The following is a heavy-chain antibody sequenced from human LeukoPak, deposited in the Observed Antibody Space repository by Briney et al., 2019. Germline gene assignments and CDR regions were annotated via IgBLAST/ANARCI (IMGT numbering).Heavy chain of an antibody. Sequence: GASVKVSCKASGYTFTTYGISWVRQAPGQGLEWMGWISAYNGNTNYAQNVQGRVIMTTDTSTSTAYLEVRSLRYDDTAVYFCARDLIAVRPGWFDPWGQGTLVIVSS. CDR2: ISAYNGNT. CDR3: ARDLIAVRPGWFDP. CDR1: GYTFTTYG. V-gene: IGHV1-18*04. D-gene: IGHD6-6*01. J-gene: IGHJ5*02.